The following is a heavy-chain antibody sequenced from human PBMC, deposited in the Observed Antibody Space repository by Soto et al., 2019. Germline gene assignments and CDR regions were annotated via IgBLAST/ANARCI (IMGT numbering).Heavy chain of an antibody. V-gene: IGHV3-30-3*01. CDR2: ISYDGSNK. CDR1: VFTFISYA. Sequence: PGWSLRLSCASSVFTFISYAMHWVRQAPGKGLEWVAVISYDGSNKYYADSVKGRFTISRDNSKNTLYLQMNSLRAEDTAVYYCARAHIVVVPAATYPIYYYYGMDVWGQGTTVTVSS. CDR3: ARAHIVVVPAATYPIYYYYGMDV. J-gene: IGHJ6*02. D-gene: IGHD2-2*01.